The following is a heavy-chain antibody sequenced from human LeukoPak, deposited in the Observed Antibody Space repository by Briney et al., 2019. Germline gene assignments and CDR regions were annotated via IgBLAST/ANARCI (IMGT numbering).Heavy chain of an antibody. CDR2: IYYSGST. V-gene: IGHV4-59*11. J-gene: IGHJ5*02. CDR1: GGSISSHY. Sequence: PSETLSLTCTVSGGSISSHYWSWIRQPPGKGLEWIGYIYYSGSTNYNPSLKSRVTISVDTSKNQFSLKLSSVTAADTAVYYCARKYCSSTSCYQNWFDPWSQGTLVTVSS. CDR3: ARKYCSSTSCYQNWFDP. D-gene: IGHD2-2*01.